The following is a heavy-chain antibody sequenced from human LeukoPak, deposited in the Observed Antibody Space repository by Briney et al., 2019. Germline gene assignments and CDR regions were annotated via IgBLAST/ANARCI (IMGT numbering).Heavy chain of an antibody. CDR1: GFTFSSYA. Sequence: GGSLRLSCAASGFTFSSYAMHWVRQAPGKGLEWVAVISYDGSNKYYADSVKGRFTISRDNSKNTLYLQMNSLRAEDTAVYYCAKDRYCSGGSCYPTIDYWGQGTLVTVSS. J-gene: IGHJ4*02. D-gene: IGHD2-15*01. CDR2: ISYDGSNK. CDR3: AKDRYCSGGSCYPTIDY. V-gene: IGHV3-30*04.